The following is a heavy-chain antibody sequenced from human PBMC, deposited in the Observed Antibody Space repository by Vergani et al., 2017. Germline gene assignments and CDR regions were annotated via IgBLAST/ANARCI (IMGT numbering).Heavy chain of an antibody. J-gene: IGHJ4*02. D-gene: IGHD4-17*01. V-gene: IGHV4-34*01. CDR2: INQNGRT. CDR1: GGSFSGYF. Sequence: QVQLQQWGAGLLKPSETLSLTCAVYGGSFSGYFWNWIRQPPGKGLEWVGEINQNGRTNYNPSLSSRVTISVDTSKSQFSLKLDSVTAADTAIYYCVRYVTDYDAGGFDYWGQGTLVTVSS. CDR3: VRYVTDYDAGGFDY.